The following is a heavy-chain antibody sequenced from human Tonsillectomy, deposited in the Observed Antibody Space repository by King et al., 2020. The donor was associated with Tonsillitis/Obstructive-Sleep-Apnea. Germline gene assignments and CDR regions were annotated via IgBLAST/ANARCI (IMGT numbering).Heavy chain of an antibody. Sequence: VQLVESGGGLVQPGKSLRLSCAASGFTFSSYAMSWVRQAPGKGLDWVSTISGSGDSTYYAVSVKGRFTISRDNSKNTLFLQMNSLRADDTALYYCAKLNGIVVVPAAIDYWGQGTLVTVSS. J-gene: IGHJ4*02. CDR3: AKLNGIVVVPAAIDY. CDR1: GFTFSSYA. V-gene: IGHV3-23*04. CDR2: ISGSGDST. D-gene: IGHD2-2*01.